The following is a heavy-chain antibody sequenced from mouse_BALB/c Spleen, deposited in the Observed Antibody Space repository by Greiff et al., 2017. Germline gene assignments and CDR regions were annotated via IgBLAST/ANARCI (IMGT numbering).Heavy chain of an antibody. Sequence: QVQLKESGPGLVAPSQSLSITCTVSGFSLTSYGVHWVRQPPGKGLEWLGVIWAGGSTNYNSALMSRLSISKDNSKSQVFLKMNSLQTDDTAMYYCAIPYYGNYNWYFDVWGAGTTVTVSS. CDR1: GFSLTSYG. CDR3: AIPYYGNYNWYFDV. CDR2: IWAGGST. D-gene: IGHD2-10*01. V-gene: IGHV2-9*02. J-gene: IGHJ1*01.